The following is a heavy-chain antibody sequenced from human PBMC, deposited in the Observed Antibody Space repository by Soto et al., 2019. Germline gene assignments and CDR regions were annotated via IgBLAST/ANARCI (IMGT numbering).Heavy chain of an antibody. CDR2: IHAGNGNT. Sequence: QVQLVQSGAELKRPGASVKVSCKASGYTFTTYSMHWVRQAPGQRLEWMGWIHAGNGNTEHSQKFQGRVTITRDTSASTAYLELGSLRSEDTAVYYCARAACSSTSCYNYYAYGMDVWGQGTAVTVS. J-gene: IGHJ6*02. D-gene: IGHD2-2*01. V-gene: IGHV1-3*01. CDR3: ARAACSSTSCYNYYAYGMDV. CDR1: GYTFTTYS.